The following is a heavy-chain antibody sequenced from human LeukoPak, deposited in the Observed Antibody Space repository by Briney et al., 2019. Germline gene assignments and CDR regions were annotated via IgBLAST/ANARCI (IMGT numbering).Heavy chain of an antibody. CDR1: GFTFSSYS. CDR2: ISSSSSYI. D-gene: IGHD5-24*01. V-gene: IGHV3-21*01. Sequence: GGSLRLSCAASGFTFSSYSVNWVRQAPGKGLEWVSSISSSSSYIYYADSVKGRFTISRDNAKNSLYLQMNSLRAEDTAVYYCARRDGTRAPAVWGQGTTVTVSS. CDR3: ARRDGTRAPAV. J-gene: IGHJ6*02.